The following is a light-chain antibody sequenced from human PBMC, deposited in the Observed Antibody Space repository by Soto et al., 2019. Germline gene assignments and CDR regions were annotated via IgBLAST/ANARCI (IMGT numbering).Light chain of an antibody. CDR1: TSDVGGYNH. J-gene: IGLJ3*02. V-gene: IGLV2-11*01. Sequence: QSALTQPRSVSGSPGQSVTISCTGTTSDVGGYNHVSWYQHHPGKAPKVMIYDVSKRPSGVPDRFSGSKSGNTASLTISGLQAEDEADYYCCSYAGTYTFLVFGGGTKVTVL. CDR3: CSYAGTYTFLV. CDR2: DVS.